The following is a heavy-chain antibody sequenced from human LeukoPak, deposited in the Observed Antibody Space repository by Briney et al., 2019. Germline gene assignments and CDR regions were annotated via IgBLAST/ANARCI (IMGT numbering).Heavy chain of an antibody. CDR3: ARSLSYYDSSVGY. CDR1: GFTFDDYG. Sequence: GGSLRLSCAASGFTFDDYGMSWVRQAPGKGLEWVSGINWNGGSTGYADSVKGRFTISRDNAKNPLYLQMNSLRAEDTAVYYCARSLSYYDSSVGYWGQGTLVTVSS. D-gene: IGHD3-22*01. V-gene: IGHV3-20*04. J-gene: IGHJ4*02. CDR2: INWNGGST.